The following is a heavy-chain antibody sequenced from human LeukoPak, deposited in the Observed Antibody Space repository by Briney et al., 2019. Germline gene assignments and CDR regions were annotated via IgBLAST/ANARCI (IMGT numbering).Heavy chain of an antibody. J-gene: IGHJ6*03. CDR3: ARGAGNYYYYMDV. CDR1: GFTFSSYW. D-gene: IGHD6-19*01. V-gene: IGHV3-74*01. CDR2: INSDGSST. Sequence: PGGSLRLSCAASGFTFSSYWMHWVRQAPGKGLVWVSRINSDGSSTSYADSVKGRFTISRDNSKNTLYLQMNSLRAEDTAVYYCARGAGNYYYYMDVWGKGTTVTVSS.